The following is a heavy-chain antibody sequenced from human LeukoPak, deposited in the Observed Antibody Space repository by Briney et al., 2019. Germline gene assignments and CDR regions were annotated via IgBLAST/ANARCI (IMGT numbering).Heavy chain of an antibody. Sequence: GASVKVSCKASGYIFTTYGISWVRQAPGQGLDWMGWISAYDGNTNYAQKFQGRVTMTTDTSTSTAYMELRSLRSDDTAVYYCARDWEWSPQVDWFDPWGQGTLVTVSS. CDR2: ISAYDGNT. CDR1: GYIFTTYG. CDR3: ARDWEWSPQVDWFDP. J-gene: IGHJ5*02. D-gene: IGHD3-3*01. V-gene: IGHV1-18*01.